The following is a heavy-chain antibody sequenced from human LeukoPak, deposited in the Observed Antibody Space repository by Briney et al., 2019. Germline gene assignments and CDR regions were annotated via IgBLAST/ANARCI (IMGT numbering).Heavy chain of an antibody. Sequence: SETLSLTCTVSGGSISSSSYYWGWIRQPPGKGLEWIGSIYYSGSTYYNPSLKSRVTISVDTSKNQFSLKLSSVTAADTAVYYCARHRDSSSWYRRGDYFDYWGQGTLVTVSS. CDR1: GGSISSSSYY. D-gene: IGHD6-13*01. CDR3: ARHRDSSSWYRRGDYFDY. CDR2: IYYSGST. V-gene: IGHV4-39*01. J-gene: IGHJ4*02.